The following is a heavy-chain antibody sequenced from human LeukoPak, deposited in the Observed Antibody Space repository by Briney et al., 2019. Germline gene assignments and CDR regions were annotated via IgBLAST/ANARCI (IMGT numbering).Heavy chain of an antibody. CDR3: ARDLDYFDSSGSHRRRNYFDY. Sequence: SGGSLRLSCAASGLTVSTNYMTWVRQAPGKGLEWFSIIHSDGSTYYADSVKGRFTISRDNYKNTLYLQMNSLRGEDTAMYYCARDLDYFDSSGSHRRRNYFDYWGQGTLVTVSS. V-gene: IGHV3-53*01. D-gene: IGHD3-22*01. J-gene: IGHJ4*02. CDR2: IHSDGST. CDR1: GLTVSTNY.